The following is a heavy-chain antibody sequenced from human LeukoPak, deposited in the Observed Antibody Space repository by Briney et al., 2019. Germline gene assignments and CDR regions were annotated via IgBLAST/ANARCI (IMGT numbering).Heavy chain of an antibody. V-gene: IGHV3-11*01. J-gene: IGHJ4*02. CDR2: ISSSGSTI. CDR3: AKNKGWELPAELDS. CDR1: GFTFSDYY. D-gene: IGHD2-15*01. Sequence: GGSLRLSCAASGFTFSDYYMSWIRQAPGKGLEWVSYISSSGSTIYYADSVKGRFTISRDDAQTSVYLQLSSLRPEDMAVYYCAKNKGWELPAELDSWGQGALVIVSS.